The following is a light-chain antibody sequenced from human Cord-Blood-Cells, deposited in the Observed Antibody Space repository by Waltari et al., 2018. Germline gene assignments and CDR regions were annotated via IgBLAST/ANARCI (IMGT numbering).Light chain of an antibody. Sequence: SLGERATINCKSSQSVLYSSNNKNYLAWYQQKPGQPPKLLIYWASTRESGVPDRFSGSGSGTDFTLTISSLQAEDVAVYYCQQYYSTHSFGQGTKLEIK. V-gene: IGKV4-1*01. CDR1: QSVLYSSNNKNY. CDR2: WAS. J-gene: IGKJ2*03. CDR3: QQYYSTHS.